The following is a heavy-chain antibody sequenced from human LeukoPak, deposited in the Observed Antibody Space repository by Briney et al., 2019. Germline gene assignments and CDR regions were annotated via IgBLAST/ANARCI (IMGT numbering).Heavy chain of an antibody. CDR3: ARQLSGWYDADPY. V-gene: IGHV3-7*05. CDR1: GFTFSSYW. CDR2: IKEDGSRN. Sequence: GSLRLSCVASGFTFSSYWMSWVRQAPGKGLEWVANIKEDGSRNHYVDSVKGRFTISRDNAKNSLYLQMSSLRAEDTAVYYCARQLSGWYDADPYWGQGTLVTVSS. J-gene: IGHJ4*02. D-gene: IGHD6-19*01.